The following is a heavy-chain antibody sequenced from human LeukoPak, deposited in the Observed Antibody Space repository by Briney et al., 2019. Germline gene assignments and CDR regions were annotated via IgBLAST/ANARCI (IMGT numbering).Heavy chain of an antibody. CDR1: GFTFSTYA. J-gene: IGHJ5*02. D-gene: IGHD6-19*01. Sequence: GGSLRLSCVASGFTFSTYAMSWVRQAPGKGLEWVSTISGSGGSTYYADSVKGRFTISRDNSKNTLYLQMNSLRAEDTAVYYCARAAAETGAFRDNWFDPWGQGTLVTVSS. CDR2: ISGSGGST. V-gene: IGHV3-23*01. CDR3: ARAAAETGAFRDNWFDP.